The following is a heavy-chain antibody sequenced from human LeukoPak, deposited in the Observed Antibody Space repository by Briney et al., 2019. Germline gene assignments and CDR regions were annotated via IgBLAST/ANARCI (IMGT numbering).Heavy chain of an antibody. Sequence: ASVKVSCKASGYTFTGYYMHWVRQAPGQGLEWMGRINPNSGGTNYAQKFQGRVTMTRDTSISTAYMELSRLRSDDTAVYYCARESAAGTSPDYWGHGTLVTVSS. CDR2: INPNSGGT. J-gene: IGHJ4*01. CDR1: GYTFTGYY. V-gene: IGHV1-2*06. D-gene: IGHD6-13*01. CDR3: ARESAAGTSPDY.